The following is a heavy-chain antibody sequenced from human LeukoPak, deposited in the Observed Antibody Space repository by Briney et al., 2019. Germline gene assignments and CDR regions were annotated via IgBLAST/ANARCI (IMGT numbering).Heavy chain of an antibody. CDR2: INPNSGAT. Sequence: ASVKVSCKGSGYTFTDYYMHWVRQAPGQGLEWMAKINPNSGATAYAERFQGRVTLTRDTSISTIYMELRTLTSGDTAVYYCAFPGVAGYYWGRGSLVPVSS. CDR3: AFPGVAGYY. V-gene: IGHV1-2*02. CDR1: GYTFTDYY. D-gene: IGHD6-19*01. J-gene: IGHJ4*02.